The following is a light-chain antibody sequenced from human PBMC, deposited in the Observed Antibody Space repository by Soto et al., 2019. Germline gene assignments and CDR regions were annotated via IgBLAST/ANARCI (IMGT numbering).Light chain of an antibody. CDR2: DTS. CDR1: QSVSSSY. Sequence: EIVLTQSPGTLSLSPGERATLSCRASQSVSSSYLAWYQQKPGQAPRLLIYDTSSRATGIPDRFSGSGSGTDFTLAINRLEPEAFAVYYCQQCGSSPSFGQGTKVELK. J-gene: IGKJ1*01. CDR3: QQCGSSPS. V-gene: IGKV3-20*01.